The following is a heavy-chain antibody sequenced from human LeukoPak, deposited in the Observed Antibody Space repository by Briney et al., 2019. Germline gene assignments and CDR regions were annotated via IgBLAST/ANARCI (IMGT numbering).Heavy chain of an antibody. Sequence: GGSLRLSCVASGFSFDDYAINWVRQAPGKGLEWVSGIRWKSGSIAYADSVKGRFTISRDNAKNSLYLQMNSLRVEDMALYYCAKDLDSSGWYYFDYWGQGTLVTVSS. CDR3: AKDLDSSGWYYFDY. CDR1: GFSFDDYA. D-gene: IGHD6-19*01. CDR2: IRWKSGSI. V-gene: IGHV3-9*03. J-gene: IGHJ4*02.